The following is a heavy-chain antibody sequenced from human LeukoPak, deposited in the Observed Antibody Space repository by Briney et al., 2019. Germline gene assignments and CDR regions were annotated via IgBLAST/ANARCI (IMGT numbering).Heavy chain of an antibody. V-gene: IGHV3-21*01. D-gene: IGHD2-15*01. J-gene: IGHJ4*02. CDR1: GFTFSSYS. CDR2: ISSSSSYI. CDR3: ARDARGYCSGGSCYFLDY. Sequence: GGSLRLSCAASGFTFSSYSMNWVRQAPGKGLEWVSSISSSSSYIYYADSVKGRFIISRDNAKNSLYLQMNSLRAEDTAVYCCARDARGYCSGGSCYFLDYWGQGTLVTVSS.